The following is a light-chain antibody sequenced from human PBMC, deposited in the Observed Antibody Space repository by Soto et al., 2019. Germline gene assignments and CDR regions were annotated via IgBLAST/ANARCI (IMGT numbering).Light chain of an antibody. J-gene: IGKJ3*01. Sequence: DIQMTQSPTSLSASVGDRVTITCRASQDIRNFVAWYQQKPGKDPKLLLYAASTLQSGVPSRFSGSGSGTDFTLTSNSLQPEDVATYSCQKYSSVPVFGPGTKVEIK. CDR1: QDIRNF. V-gene: IGKV1-27*01. CDR3: QKYSSVPV. CDR2: AAS.